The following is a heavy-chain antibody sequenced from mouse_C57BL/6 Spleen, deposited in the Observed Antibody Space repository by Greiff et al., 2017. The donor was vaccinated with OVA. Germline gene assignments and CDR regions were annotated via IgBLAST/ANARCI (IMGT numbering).Heavy chain of an antibody. Sequence: EVQLQQSGPELVKPGASVKMSCKASGYTFTDYNMHWVKQSHGKSLEWIGYINPNNGGTSYNQKFKGKVTLTVNKSSSTAYMELRSLTSEDSAVYYCARGDYYGSSYFDYWGQGTTLTVSS. CDR2: INPNNGGT. CDR3: ARGDYYGSSYFDY. V-gene: IGHV1-22*01. CDR1: GYTFTDYN. D-gene: IGHD1-1*01. J-gene: IGHJ2*01.